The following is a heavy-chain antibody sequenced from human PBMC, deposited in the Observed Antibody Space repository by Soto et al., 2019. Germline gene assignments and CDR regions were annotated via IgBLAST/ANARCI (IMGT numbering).Heavy chain of an antibody. CDR3: ARPIWSGYHDAFDI. Sequence: GGSLRLSCASSVFTFSSYSMNCVRHSPGKGLEWVSSISSSSSYIYYADSVKGRFTISRDNAKNSLYLQMNSLRAEDTAVYYCARPIWSGYHDAFDIWGQGTMVSVSS. D-gene: IGHD3-3*01. V-gene: IGHV3-21*01. J-gene: IGHJ3*02. CDR1: VFTFSSYS. CDR2: ISSSSSYI.